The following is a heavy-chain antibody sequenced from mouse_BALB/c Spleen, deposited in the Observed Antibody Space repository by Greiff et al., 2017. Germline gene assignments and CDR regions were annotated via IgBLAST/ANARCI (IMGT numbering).Heavy chain of an antibody. CDR2: IWGDGST. CDR1: GFSLTGYG. D-gene: IGHD1-1*01. Sequence: VKLMESGPGLVAPSQSLSITCTVSGFSLTGYGVNWVRQPPGKGLEWLGMIWGDGSTDYNSALKSRLSISKDNSKSQVFLKMNSLQTDDTARYYCATGGSRPFYAMDYWGQGTSVTVSS. CDR3: ATGGSRPFYAMDY. V-gene: IGHV2-6-7*01. J-gene: IGHJ4*01.